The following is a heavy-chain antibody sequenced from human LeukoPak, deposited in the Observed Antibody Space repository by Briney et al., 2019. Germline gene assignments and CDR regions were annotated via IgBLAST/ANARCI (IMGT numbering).Heavy chain of an antibody. Sequence: GGSLRLSCAASGFTFSSYAMHWVRQAPGRGLEWVAVISYDGSNTYYADSVKSRFTISRDNSKNTLYLQMNSLRAEDTAVYYCARAERGGYSGYDYGMDLWGKGTTVTVSS. J-gene: IGHJ6*04. CDR3: ARAERGGYSGYDYGMDL. CDR2: ISYDGSNT. CDR1: GFTFSSYA. V-gene: IGHV3-30*04. D-gene: IGHD5-12*01.